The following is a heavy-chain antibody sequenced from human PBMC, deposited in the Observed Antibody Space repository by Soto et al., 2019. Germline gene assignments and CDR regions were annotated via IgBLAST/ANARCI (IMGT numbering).Heavy chain of an antibody. Sequence: GGSLRLSCAASGFTFSSYAMSWVRQAPGKGLEWVSAISGSGGSTYYADSVKGRFTISRDNAKNSLYLQMNSLRAEDTAVYYCARGRLRYFDWFHKTHTFDYWGPGTLVTVSS. CDR1: GFTFSSYA. CDR2: ISGSGGST. D-gene: IGHD3-9*01. CDR3: ARGRLRYFDWFHKTHTFDY. V-gene: IGHV3-23*01. J-gene: IGHJ4*02.